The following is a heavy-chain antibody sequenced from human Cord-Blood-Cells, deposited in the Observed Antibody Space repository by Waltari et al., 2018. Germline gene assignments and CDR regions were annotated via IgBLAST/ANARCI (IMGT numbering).Heavy chain of an antibody. V-gene: IGHV3-30-3*01. J-gene: IGHJ4*02. Sequence: QVQLVESGGGVVQPGRSLRLSCAASGFTFSSYAMHWVRQAPGKGLEWVAVISYDGSNKYYADSGKGRFTISRDNSKNTLYLQMNSLRAEDTAVYYCVREGATGGFDYWGQGTLVTVSS. D-gene: IGHD1-26*01. CDR1: GFTFSSYA. CDR2: ISYDGSNK. CDR3: VREGATGGFDY.